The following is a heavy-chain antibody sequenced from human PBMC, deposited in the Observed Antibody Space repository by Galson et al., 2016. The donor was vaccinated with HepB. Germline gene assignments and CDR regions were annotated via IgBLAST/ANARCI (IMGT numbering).Heavy chain of an antibody. J-gene: IGHJ4*02. CDR1: GGTFSSYA. V-gene: IGHV1-69*04. CDR3: ATAEATTAADY. CDR2: IIPTLDIA. Sequence: SVKVSCKASGGTFSSYAISWVRQAPGQGLEWMGRIIPTLDIANYAQNFQGRVTITADNSTSTAYMDLSSLRSSDTAVYYCATAEATTAADYWGQGTLVTVSS. D-gene: IGHD5-12*01.